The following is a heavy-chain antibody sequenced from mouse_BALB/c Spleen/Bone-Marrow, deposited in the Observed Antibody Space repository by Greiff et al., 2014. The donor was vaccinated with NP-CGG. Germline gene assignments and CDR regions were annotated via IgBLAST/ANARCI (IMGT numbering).Heavy chain of an antibody. Sequence: VNLVESGPGLVAPSQSLSITCTVSGFSLTGYGVGWVRQPPGKGLEWLGMIWGDGSTDYNSALKSRLSISKDNSKSQVFLKMNSLQTDDTARYYCARDSFLITRALDYWGQGTSVTVSS. CDR2: IWGDGST. J-gene: IGHJ4*01. V-gene: IGHV2-6-7*01. CDR1: GFSLTGYG. D-gene: IGHD2-4*01. CDR3: ARDSFLITRALDY.